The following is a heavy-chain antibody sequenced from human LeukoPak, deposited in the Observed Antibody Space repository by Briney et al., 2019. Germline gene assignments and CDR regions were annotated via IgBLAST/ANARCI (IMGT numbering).Heavy chain of an antibody. CDR1: GFTFSSYE. D-gene: IGHD3-3*01. J-gene: IGHJ3*02. Sequence: GGSLRLSCAASGFTFSSYEMNWVRQAPGKGLEWVSYISSSGSTIYYADSVKGRFTISRDNAKNSLYLQMNGLRAEDTAVYYCARGGQGYDFWSGPSNAFDIWGQGTMVTVSS. CDR3: ARGGQGYDFWSGPSNAFDI. CDR2: ISSSGSTI. V-gene: IGHV3-48*03.